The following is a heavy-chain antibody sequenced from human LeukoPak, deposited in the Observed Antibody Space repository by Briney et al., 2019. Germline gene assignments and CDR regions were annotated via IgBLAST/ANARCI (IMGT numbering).Heavy chain of an antibody. V-gene: IGHV3-23*01. CDR2: ITGTGGRT. CDR3: ASGSDYWGGGS. J-gene: IGHJ4*02. D-gene: IGHD4-17*01. Sequence: PGGSLRLSCVASGFSFFSYGMSWVRQAPGKGLEWVSGITGTGGRTFYADSVKGRFTISRDNPKNTLFLQMSGLTADDTAVYYCASGSDYWGGGSWGQGTQVTVSS. CDR1: GFSFFSYG.